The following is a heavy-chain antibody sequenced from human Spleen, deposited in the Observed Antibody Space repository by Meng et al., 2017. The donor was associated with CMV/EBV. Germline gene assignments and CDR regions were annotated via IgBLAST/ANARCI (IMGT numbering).Heavy chain of an antibody. J-gene: IGHJ5*02. CDR2: IDHSGST. CDR1: GGSFSGYY. D-gene: IGHD2-2*01. CDR3: ARGAIPRIVVVPAATPGGFDP. V-gene: IGHV4-34*01. Sequence: GSLRLSCAVYGGSFSGYYWSWIRQPPGKGLEWIGKIDHSGSTNYNPSLKSRVTISVDTSKNQFSLKLSSVTAADTAVYYCARGAIPRIVVVPAATPGGFDPWGQGTLVTVSS.